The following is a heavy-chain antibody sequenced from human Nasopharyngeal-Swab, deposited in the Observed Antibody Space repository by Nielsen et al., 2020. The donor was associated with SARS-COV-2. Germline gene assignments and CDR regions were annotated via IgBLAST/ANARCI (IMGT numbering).Heavy chain of an antibody. Sequence: WIRQPPGKGLEWIGYIYYSGSTNYNPSLKSRVTISVDTSKNQFSLKLSSVTAADTAVYYCAAPSVAGAGWFDPWGQGTLVTVSS. V-gene: IGHV4-59*01. J-gene: IGHJ5*02. CDR2: IYYSGST. CDR3: AAPSVAGAGWFDP. D-gene: IGHD6-19*01.